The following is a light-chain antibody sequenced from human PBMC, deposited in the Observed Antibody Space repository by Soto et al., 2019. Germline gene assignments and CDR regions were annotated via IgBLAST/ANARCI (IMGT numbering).Light chain of an antibody. J-gene: IGKJ2*02. CDR1: HSVDSTH. V-gene: IGKV3D-20*02. Sequence: EIVLTQSPGTLSLSPGARAPLSCRTSHSVDSTHLAWYQQKPGQAPRLLIYGASNRATGIPDRFSGSGSATDFSLTITSLEPEDFAVYFCQQRGKWPSTFGPGTKVDIK. CDR3: QQRGKWPST. CDR2: GAS.